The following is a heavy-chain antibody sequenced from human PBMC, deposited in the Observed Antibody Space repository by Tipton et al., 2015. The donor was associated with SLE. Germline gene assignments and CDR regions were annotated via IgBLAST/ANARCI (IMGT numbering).Heavy chain of an antibody. Sequence: TLSLTCTVSGGSISDYYWTWIRQPPGKGLEWIGYIFYSGGTNYNPSLKSRVTISVDTSKNQFSLRLSSVTAADTAVYYCAGGELRYGDYDFFFGGQRSLVPVPS. CDR2: IFYSGGT. CDR1: GGSISDYY. V-gene: IGHV4-59*01. J-gene: IGHJ4*02. D-gene: IGHD4-17*01. CDR3: AGGELRYGDYDFFF.